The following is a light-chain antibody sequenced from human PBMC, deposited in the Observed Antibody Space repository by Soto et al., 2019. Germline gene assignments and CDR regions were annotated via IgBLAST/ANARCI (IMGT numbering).Light chain of an antibody. V-gene: IGLV1-47*01. CDR2: RND. CDR1: SSNIGNNY. J-gene: IGLJ3*02. CDR3: AAWDDSLNGPV. Sequence: QSVLTQPPSASGTPGQRVTISCSGSSSNIGNNYLYWYQQLPGTAPKLLIYRNDQRPSGVPDRFSGSKSGTSASLAISGLRSEDEADYYCAAWDDSLNGPVFGGGTKLTV.